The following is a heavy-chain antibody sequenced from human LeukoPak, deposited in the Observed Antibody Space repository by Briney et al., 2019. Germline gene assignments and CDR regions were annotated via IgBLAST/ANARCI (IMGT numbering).Heavy chain of an antibody. J-gene: IGHJ4*02. CDR1: GFTFSNSI. Sequence: TGGSLRLSCVGSGFTFSNSILSWVGRAPGKGRECLSTFSGNDGYTYYADSVRGRFTISRDNSKNTVYLQMNSLRAEDTADYYCAKRSTGYYFDSWGQGTLVTVSS. V-gene: IGHV3-23*01. D-gene: IGHD2-2*01. CDR2: FSGNDGYT. CDR3: AKRSTGYYFDS.